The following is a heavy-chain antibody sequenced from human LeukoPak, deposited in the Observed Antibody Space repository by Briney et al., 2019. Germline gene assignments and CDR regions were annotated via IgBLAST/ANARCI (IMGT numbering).Heavy chain of an antibody. CDR3: ARGVRKVLKFIDF. J-gene: IGHJ4*02. D-gene: IGHD3-10*01. CDR1: GFTFSSYP. CDR2: ISSTSLYP. V-gene: IGHV3-21*01. Sequence: PGGSLRLSCEASGFTFSSYPIVWIRQAPGKGLEWVASISSTSLYPYYADSVQGRFIVSRDNANNSAYLQMHSLRADDTAVYFCARGVRKVLKFIDFWGPGTMVAVSS.